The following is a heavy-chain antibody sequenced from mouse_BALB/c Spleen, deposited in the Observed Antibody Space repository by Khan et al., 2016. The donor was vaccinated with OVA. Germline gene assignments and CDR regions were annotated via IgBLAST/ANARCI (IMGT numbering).Heavy chain of an antibody. CDR2: ISNGGSYT. J-gene: IGHJ3*01. V-gene: IGHV5-6*01. D-gene: IGHD1-1*01. CDR1: GFTFSSYG. Sequence: EVELVESGGDLVKPGGSLKLSCEASGFTFSSYGMSWVRQTPDKRLEWVATISNGGSYTYYPDSVKGRLTISRDNAKNTLYLQMSSLKSDDTAMYYCARYRFTSPAASFAYWGQGTLVTVSA. CDR3: ARYRFTSPAASFAY.